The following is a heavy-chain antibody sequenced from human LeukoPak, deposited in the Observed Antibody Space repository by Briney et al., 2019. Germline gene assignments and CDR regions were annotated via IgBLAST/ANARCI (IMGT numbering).Heavy chain of an antibody. J-gene: IGHJ4*02. CDR3: ARAISDSTGYYAYYFDS. CDR2: MNPNSGNS. D-gene: IGHD3-22*01. V-gene: IGHV1-8*03. Sequence: ASVKVSCKTSGYTFTRNDINWVRQATGQGLEWMGWMNPNSGNSGYAQRFQGRVTITRDNSISTAYMELNSLTSEDTAVYYCARAISDSTGYYAYYFDSWGQGTLVTVSS. CDR1: GYTFTRND.